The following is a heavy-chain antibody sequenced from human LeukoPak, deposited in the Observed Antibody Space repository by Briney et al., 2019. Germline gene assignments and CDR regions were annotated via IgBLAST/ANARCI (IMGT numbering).Heavy chain of an antibody. CDR1: GGTFSSYA. D-gene: IGHD2-15*01. J-gene: IGHJ4*02. CDR3: ARALGYCSGGSCYSPRPFDY. Sequence: ASVKVSCKASGGTFSSYAISWVRQAPGQGLEWMGGIIPIFGTANYAQKFQGRVTITADESTSTAYVELSSLRSEDTAVYYCARALGYCSGGSCYSPRPFDYWGQGTLVTVSS. V-gene: IGHV1-69*13. CDR2: IIPIFGTA.